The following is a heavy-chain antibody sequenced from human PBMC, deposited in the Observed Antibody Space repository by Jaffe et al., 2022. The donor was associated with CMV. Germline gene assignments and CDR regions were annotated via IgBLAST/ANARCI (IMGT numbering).Heavy chain of an antibody. J-gene: IGHJ5*02. D-gene: IGHD3-22*01. CDR1: GFTFSSYS. V-gene: IGHV3-21*01. CDR2: ISSSSSYI. Sequence: EVQLVESGGGLVKPGGSLRLSCAASGFTFSSYSMNWVRQAPGKGLEWVSSISSSSSYIYYADSVKGRFTISRDNAKNSLYLQMNSLRAEDTAVYYCARDYDSSGYYYPGWFDPWGQGTLVTVSS. CDR3: ARDYDSSGYYYPGWFDP.